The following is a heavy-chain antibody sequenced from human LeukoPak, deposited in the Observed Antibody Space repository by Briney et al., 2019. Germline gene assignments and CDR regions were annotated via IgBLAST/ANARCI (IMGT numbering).Heavy chain of an antibody. D-gene: IGHD1-7*01. CDR3: ARDRTGTTLGWFDP. Sequence: SETLSLTCTVSGGSLNSYYWSWIRQPPGKRLEWIGYIYNNGNANYNPSLKSRVTISVDTSQNQFSLKVSSVTAADTAVYYCARDRTGTTLGWFDPWGQGTLVTVSS. CDR1: GGSLNSYY. J-gene: IGHJ5*02. CDR2: IYNNGNA. V-gene: IGHV4-59*01.